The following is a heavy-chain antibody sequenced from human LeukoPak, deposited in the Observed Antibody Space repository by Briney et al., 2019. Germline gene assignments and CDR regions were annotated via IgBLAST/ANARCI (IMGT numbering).Heavy chain of an antibody. CDR1: GYTFTSYG. CDR3: ASETQVWETGAFDI. V-gene: IGHV1-18*01. CDR2: SSPYNGNT. Sequence: ASVKVSCKASGYTFTSYGISWVRQAPGQGLEWMGWSSPYNGNTNYAQKLQGRVTMTTDTSTSTAYMELRSLRSDDTAVYYCASETQVWETGAFDIWGQGTMVTVSS. J-gene: IGHJ3*02. D-gene: IGHD1-26*01.